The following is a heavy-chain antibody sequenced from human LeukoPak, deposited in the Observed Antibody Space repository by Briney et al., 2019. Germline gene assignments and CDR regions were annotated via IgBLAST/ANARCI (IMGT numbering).Heavy chain of an antibody. CDR1: GGSFSGYY. CDR3: ARGGDHLGY. J-gene: IGHJ4*02. D-gene: IGHD4-17*01. V-gene: IGHV4-34*01. CDR2: INHSGST. Sequence: SETLSLTCAVYGGSFSGYYWSWIRQPPGKGLEWIGEINHSGSTNYNPSLKSRVTISVDTSKNQFSLKLSSVTAADTAVYYCARGGDHLGYWGQGTLVTVSS.